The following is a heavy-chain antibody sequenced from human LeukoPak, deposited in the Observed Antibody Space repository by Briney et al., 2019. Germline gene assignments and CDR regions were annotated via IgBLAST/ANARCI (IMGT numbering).Heavy chain of an antibody. CDR1: GFTFSDYY. CDR3: LPLLSRPYVEDGFDI. Sequence: GRSLRLSCTASGFTFSDYYMSWIRQAPGKGLEWVSYISSSSSYTKYADSVKGRFTISRDNARNSLYLQMNSLRAEDTAVYYCLPLLSRPYVEDGFDIWGQGTMVTVSS. V-gene: IGHV3-11*06. CDR2: ISSSSSYT. D-gene: IGHD2/OR15-2a*01. J-gene: IGHJ3*02.